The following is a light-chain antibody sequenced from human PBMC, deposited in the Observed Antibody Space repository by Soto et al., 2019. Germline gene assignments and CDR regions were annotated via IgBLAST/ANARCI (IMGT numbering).Light chain of an antibody. V-gene: IGLV2-14*03. CDR2: DVS. CDR3: SSYPSTSTVV. J-gene: IGLJ2*01. Sequence: QSALTQHASVSGSPGQSITISCTGTSSDVGDYNYVSWYQQHPGKAPKLMIYDVSNRPSGVSNRFSGSKSGNTASLTISGLQAEDEADYYCSSYPSTSTVVFGGGTKLTVL. CDR1: SSDVGDYNY.